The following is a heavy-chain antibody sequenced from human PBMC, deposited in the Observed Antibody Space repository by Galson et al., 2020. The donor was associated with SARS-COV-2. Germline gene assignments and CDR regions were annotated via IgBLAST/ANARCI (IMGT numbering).Heavy chain of an antibody. V-gene: IGHV3-30*04. CDR1: GFTFSSYA. J-gene: IGHJ4*02. CDR3: ARVAYSGYYYSDY. D-gene: IGHD3-22*01. CDR2: ISYAGSNK. Sequence: GGSLRLSCAASGFTFSSYAMHWVRQAPGKGLEWVAVISYAGSNKYYADSVKGRFTISRDNSKNTLYLQMNSLRAEDTAVYYCARVAYSGYYYSDYWGQGTLVTVSS.